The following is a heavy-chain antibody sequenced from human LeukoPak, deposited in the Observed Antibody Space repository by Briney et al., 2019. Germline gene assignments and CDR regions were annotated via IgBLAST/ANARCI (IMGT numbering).Heavy chain of an antibody. CDR2: IRSKANSYAT. Sequence: GGSLRLSCAASGFTFSGSAMHWVRQASGKGLEWVGRIRSKANSYATAYAASVKGRFTISRDDSKNTAYLQMNSLKTEDTAVYYCARDPPTIAVAATGEGYWGQGTLVTVSS. J-gene: IGHJ4*02. D-gene: IGHD6-19*01. CDR1: GFTFSGSA. CDR3: ARDPPTIAVAATGEGY. V-gene: IGHV3-73*01.